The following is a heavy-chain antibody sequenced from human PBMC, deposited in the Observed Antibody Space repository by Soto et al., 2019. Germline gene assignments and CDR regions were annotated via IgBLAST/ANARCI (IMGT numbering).Heavy chain of an antibody. V-gene: IGHV3-33*01. CDR2: IWYDGSNK. Sequence: GGSLRLSCAASGFTFSSYGMHWVRQAPGKGLEWVAVIWYDGSNKYYADSVKGRFTISRDNSKNTLYLQMNSLRAEDTAVYYCACFNYYYYYMDVWGKGTTVTVSS. J-gene: IGHJ6*03. D-gene: IGHD3-16*01. CDR1: GFTFSSYG. CDR3: ACFNYYYYYMDV.